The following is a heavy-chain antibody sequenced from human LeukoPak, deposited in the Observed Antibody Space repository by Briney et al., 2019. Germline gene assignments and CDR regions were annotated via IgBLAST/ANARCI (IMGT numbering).Heavy chain of an antibody. CDR2: IYRGGST. CDR3: ARVEAGSGWYLWYMDV. J-gene: IGHJ6*03. Sequence: GGSLRLSCAASGLHLSINYMKWVRQAPGKGLEWVSVIYRGGSTYYADSLKGRFTVSRDLSKNMLYLQMNSLRVEDTAVYYCARVEAGSGWYLWYMDVWGKGTSVTISS. CDR1: GLHLSINY. D-gene: IGHD6-19*01. V-gene: IGHV3-66*01.